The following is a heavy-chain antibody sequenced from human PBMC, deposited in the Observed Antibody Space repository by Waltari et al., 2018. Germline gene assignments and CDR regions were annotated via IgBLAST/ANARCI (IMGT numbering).Heavy chain of an antibody. V-gene: IGHV3-23*01. CDR1: GFNFSTYV. Sequence: EVQLFESGGGLDEPGVFLRISCTASGFNFSTYVMNWVRQAPGKGLEWVSSISDGGGIINYADSVKGRFTISRDNSKNTVYLQMKSLRAEDTAVYYCARGSGVDYWGQGTLVTISS. D-gene: IGHD7-27*01. J-gene: IGHJ4*02. CDR2: ISDGGGII. CDR3: ARGSGVDY.